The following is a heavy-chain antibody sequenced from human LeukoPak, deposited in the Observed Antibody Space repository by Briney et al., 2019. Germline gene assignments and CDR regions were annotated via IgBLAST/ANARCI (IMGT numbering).Heavy chain of an antibody. CDR2: INPNSGGT. CDR1: GYTFTDYN. Sequence: GASVKVSCKTSGYTFTDYNLHWVRQAPGQGLEWMGWINPNSGGTNYAQKFQGRVTMTRDTSISTAYMELSRLRSDDTAVYYCARDPAINGELFTFDYWGQGTLVTVSS. J-gene: IGHJ4*02. CDR3: ARDPAINGELFTFDY. V-gene: IGHV1-2*02. D-gene: IGHD3-10*01.